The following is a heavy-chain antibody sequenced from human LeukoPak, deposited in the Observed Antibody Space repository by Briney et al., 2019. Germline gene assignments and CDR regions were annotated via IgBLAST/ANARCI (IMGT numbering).Heavy chain of an antibody. CDR3: ARGEYYDSSSPLYYFDY. CDR2: IYYSGST. Sequence: KPSETLSLTCTGSGGSISSYYWSWIRQPPGKGLEWIGYIYYSGSTNYNPSLKSRVTISVDTSKNQFSLKLSSVTAADTAVYYCARGEYYDSSSPLYYFDYWGRGTLVTVSS. V-gene: IGHV4-59*01. CDR1: GGSISSYY. J-gene: IGHJ4*02. D-gene: IGHD3-22*01.